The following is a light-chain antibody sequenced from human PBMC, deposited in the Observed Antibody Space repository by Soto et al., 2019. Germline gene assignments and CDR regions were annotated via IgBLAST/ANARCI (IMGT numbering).Light chain of an antibody. J-gene: IGKJ1*01. CDR3: QQYNNWHPWT. CDR2: DAS. Sequence: EILITQSPATLSVSPGERATLSCRASQRVSRNLAWYQQKPGQAPRLIIYDASTRATGIPDRFSGSGSETEFTLTISSLQSEDYATYYCQQYNNWHPWTFGQGTKVDIK. V-gene: IGKV3-15*01. CDR1: QRVSRN.